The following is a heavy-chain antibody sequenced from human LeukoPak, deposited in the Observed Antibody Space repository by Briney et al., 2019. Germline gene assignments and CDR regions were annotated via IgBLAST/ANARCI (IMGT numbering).Heavy chain of an antibody. CDR1: GFPFSSYS. CDR2: IKPDGTTK. J-gene: IGHJ4*02. V-gene: IGHV3-7*03. D-gene: IGHD6-13*01. CDR3: ARSIPYGTTWYGRSDY. Sequence: GSLRLSCAASGFPFSSYSMTWVRQAPGKGLEWVANIKPDGTTKFYVDSVKGRFTISRDNALNSLYLQMNSLRAEDTAIYYCARSIPYGTTWYGRSDYWGQGTLVTVSS.